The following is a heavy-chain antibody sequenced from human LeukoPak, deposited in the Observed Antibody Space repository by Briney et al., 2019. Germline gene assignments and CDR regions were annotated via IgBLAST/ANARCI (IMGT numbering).Heavy chain of an antibody. CDR1: GGSISSYY. Sequence: PSETLSLTCTVSGGSISSYYWSWIRQPPGKGLEWIGYIYYSGSTNYNPSLKSRVTISVDTSKNQFSLKLSSVTAADTAVYYCARHDRIRPYDSGGLDYWGQGTLVTVSS. J-gene: IGHJ4*02. CDR3: ARHDRIRPYDSGGLDY. D-gene: IGHD3-22*01. CDR2: IYYSGST. V-gene: IGHV4-59*08.